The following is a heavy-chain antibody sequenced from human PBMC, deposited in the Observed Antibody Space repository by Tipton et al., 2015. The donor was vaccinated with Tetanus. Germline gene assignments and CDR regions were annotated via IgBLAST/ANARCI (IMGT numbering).Heavy chain of an antibody. Sequence: LRLSCAASGFTFSDYFMSWIRQPPGKGLEWIGYIYYSGSTNYNPSLKSRVTISVDTSKNQFSLKLSSVTAADTAVYYCARESWNRDAFDIWGQGTMVTVSS. CDR1: GFTFSDYF. CDR3: ARESWNRDAFDI. J-gene: IGHJ3*02. CDR2: IYYSGST. V-gene: IGHV4-59*01. D-gene: IGHD1-1*01.